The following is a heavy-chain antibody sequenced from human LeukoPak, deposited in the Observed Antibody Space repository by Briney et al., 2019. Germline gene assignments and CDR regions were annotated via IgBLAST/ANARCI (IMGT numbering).Heavy chain of an antibody. CDR2: TYYRSKWYN. CDR1: GDSVSSNSAA. CDR3: ARDLGYSSSWGGPKGGNWFDP. Sequence: SQTLSLTCAISGDSVSSNSAAWNWIRQSPSRGLEWLGRTYYRSKWYNDYAVSVKSRITINPDTSKNQFSLQLNSVTPEDTAVYYCARDLGYSSSWGGPKGGNWFDPWGQGTLVTVSS. V-gene: IGHV6-1*01. J-gene: IGHJ5*02. D-gene: IGHD6-13*01.